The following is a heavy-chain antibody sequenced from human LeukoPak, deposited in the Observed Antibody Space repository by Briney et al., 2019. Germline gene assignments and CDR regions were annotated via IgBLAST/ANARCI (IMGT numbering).Heavy chain of an antibody. Sequence: PSETLSLTCTVSGGSISSYYWSWIRQPPGKGLEWIGYIDYSGSTNYNPSLKSRVTISVDTSKNQFSLKLRSVTAADTAVYYCARSSLRSFYGMDVWGQGTTVTVSS. CDR3: ARSSLRSFYGMDV. V-gene: IGHV4-59*08. J-gene: IGHJ6*02. D-gene: IGHD2-15*01. CDR2: IDYSGST. CDR1: GGSISSYY.